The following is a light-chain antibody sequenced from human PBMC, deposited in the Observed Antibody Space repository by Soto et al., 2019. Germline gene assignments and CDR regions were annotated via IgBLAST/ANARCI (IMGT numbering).Light chain of an antibody. CDR1: SSNIGNNY. J-gene: IGLJ1*01. V-gene: IGLV1-51*01. CDR2: DNN. Sequence: QSVLTQPPSVSAAPGQTVIISCSGSSSNIGNNYVSWYQRPPGTAPKLLIYDNNRRPSGIPDRFSGSKSGTSATLGITGLQTGDEADYYCGTWYSSLSAYVFGTGTKVTVL. CDR3: GTWYSSLSAYV.